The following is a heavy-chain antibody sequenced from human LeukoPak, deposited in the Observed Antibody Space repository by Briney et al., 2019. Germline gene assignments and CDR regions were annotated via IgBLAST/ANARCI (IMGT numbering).Heavy chain of an antibody. CDR2: IYYSGST. CDR1: GGPISSYY. D-gene: IGHD6-19*01. V-gene: IGHV4-59*08. Sequence: SETLSLTCTVSGGPISSYYWSWIRQPPGKGLEWIGYIYYSGSTNYNPSLKSRVTISVDTSKNQFSLKLSSVTAADTAVYYCARSDDSSGWNYYYYYYGMDVWGQGTTVTVSS. CDR3: ARSDDSSGWNYYYYYYGMDV. J-gene: IGHJ6*02.